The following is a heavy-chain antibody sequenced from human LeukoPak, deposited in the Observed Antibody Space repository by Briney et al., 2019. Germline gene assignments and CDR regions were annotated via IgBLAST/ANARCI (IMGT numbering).Heavy chain of an antibody. CDR1: GYSFTRYW. V-gene: IGHV5-51*01. J-gene: IGHJ4*02. CDR2: IDPGDSDT. CDR3: ARPGGSGYGYYYFDN. D-gene: IGHD5-12*01. Sequence: KPGESLKISCKGSGYSFTRYWIGWVRQMPGKGLEWMGIIDPGDSDTRYSPSFQGQVTISADKSTTTAYLQWTSLKASDTATYYCARPGGSGYGYYYFDNWGQGTLVTVSS.